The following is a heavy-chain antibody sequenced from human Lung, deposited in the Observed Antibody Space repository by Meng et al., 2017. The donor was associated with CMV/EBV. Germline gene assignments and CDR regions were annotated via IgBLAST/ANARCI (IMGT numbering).Heavy chain of an antibody. V-gene: IGHV3-21*06. J-gene: IGHJ6*02. CDR1: GFNFSDYS. D-gene: IGHD2-8*01. CDR2: ITYSSSYK. Sequence: SCAASGFNFSDYSMNWVRQAPGKGLEWVSSITYSSSYKKYADSVKGRFTISRDNAKNSLFLQMSSLRAEDTAVYYCARRWGASVGVYYYYGMDVXGQGXTVTVSS. CDR3: ARRWGASVGVYYYYGMDV.